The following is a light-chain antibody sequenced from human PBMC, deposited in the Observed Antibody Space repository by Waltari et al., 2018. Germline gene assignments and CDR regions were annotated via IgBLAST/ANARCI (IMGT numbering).Light chain of an antibody. V-gene: IGKV1D-12*01. CDR1: QGHRTW. Sequence: IQVTQSPSSVSASIGDRVTITCRASQGHRTWLSWYQKRPGEAPRLLIHDATSLQSGVPSRFSGGGSGTDFTLTIIGLQPEDFATYYCQQANSFPLTFGQGTRLDIK. CDR2: DAT. CDR3: QQANSFPLT. J-gene: IGKJ5*01.